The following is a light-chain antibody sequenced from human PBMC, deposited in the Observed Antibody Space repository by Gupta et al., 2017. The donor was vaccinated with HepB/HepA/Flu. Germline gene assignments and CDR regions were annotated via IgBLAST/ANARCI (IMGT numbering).Light chain of an antibody. CDR1: QGIRNG. V-gene: IGKV1-17*01. CDR2: GAS. CDR3: LQLNDFPLT. Sequence: DIQMTQSPSSLSASGGDRVTITCRASQGIRNGLAWYQHKAGRAPERLIYGASNLESGVPSRFSGSGSGTEFTLTITSLQPEDFATYFCLQLNDFPLTFGGGT. J-gene: IGKJ4*01.